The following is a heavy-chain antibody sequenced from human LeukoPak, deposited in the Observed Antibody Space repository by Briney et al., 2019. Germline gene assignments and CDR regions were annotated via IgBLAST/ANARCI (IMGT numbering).Heavy chain of an antibody. D-gene: IGHD2-2*01. CDR3: ARGYCTGSSCSRSY. CDR1: GFTFRIYW. V-gene: IGHV3-7*01. CDR2: IKQDGSDK. Sequence: GGSLRLSCAASGFTFRIYWMNWVRQAPGKGLEWLATIKQDGSDKNYVDSVKGRSIISRDNAKNSLYLQMNSLRAEDTAVYYCARGYCTGSSCSRSYWGQGTLVTVSS. J-gene: IGHJ4*02.